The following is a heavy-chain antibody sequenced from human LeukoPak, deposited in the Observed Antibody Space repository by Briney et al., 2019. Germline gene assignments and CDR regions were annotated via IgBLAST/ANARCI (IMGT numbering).Heavy chain of an antibody. J-gene: IGHJ4*02. CDR2: INSDGTTT. D-gene: IGHD3-9*01. CDR3: ARALYFDFES. CDR1: GFTFSSYY. Sequence: GGSLRLSCTASGFTFSSYYIYWVRQAPGKGLVWVSRINSDGTTTRYADAVKGRFSISRDNAKNTVYLQMNSLRVEDTAVYYCARALYFDFESWGQGTLVTVSS. V-gene: IGHV3-74*01.